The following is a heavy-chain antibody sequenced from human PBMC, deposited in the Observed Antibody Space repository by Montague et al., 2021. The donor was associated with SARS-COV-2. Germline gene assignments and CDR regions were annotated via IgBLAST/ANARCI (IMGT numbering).Heavy chain of an antibody. Sequence: SETLSLTCTVSRGSITCYYWSWIRQPPGKGLEWIGYIYYSGSTYYNPSLKSRVTISVDTSKNQFSLRLSSVTAADTAVYYCARVLPPSRPRNPVWGQGTLVTVSS. V-gene: IGHV4-59*01. CDR1: RGSITCYY. CDR2: IYYSGST. CDR3: ARVLPPSRPRNPV. J-gene: IGHJ4*02. D-gene: IGHD2/OR15-2a*01.